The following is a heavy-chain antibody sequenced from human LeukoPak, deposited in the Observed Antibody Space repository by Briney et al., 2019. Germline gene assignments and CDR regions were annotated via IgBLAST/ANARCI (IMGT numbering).Heavy chain of an antibody. Sequence: GGSLRLSCAASGLTVSSNSMSWVRQAPGKGLEWVPGISGSGATTYYADPVRGRFTISRDESKNTLYLQMKTLRAEDTAVYYCAKNLFDLVRDPTWAYNYGMDVWGQGTTVTVSS. CDR3: AKNLFDLVRDPTWAYNYGMDV. CDR1: GLTVSSNS. J-gene: IGHJ6*02. D-gene: IGHD3-10*01. V-gene: IGHV3-23*01. CDR2: ISGSGATT.